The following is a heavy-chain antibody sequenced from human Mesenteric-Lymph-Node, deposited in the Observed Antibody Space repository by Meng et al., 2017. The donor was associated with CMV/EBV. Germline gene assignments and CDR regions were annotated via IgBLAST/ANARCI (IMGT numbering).Heavy chain of an antibody. CDR2: ISSGGRTM. D-gene: IGHD2-15*01. V-gene: IGHV3-11*01. J-gene: IGHJ3*02. Sequence: GESLKISCAASGFTFSDHYMSWIRQAPGKGLEWVSFISSGGRTMYYADSAKGRFTISRDNAKTSLYLQMNSLRAEDTAVYYCARGLVVADAFDIWGQGTKVTVSS. CDR1: GFTFSDHY. CDR3: ARGLVVADAFDI.